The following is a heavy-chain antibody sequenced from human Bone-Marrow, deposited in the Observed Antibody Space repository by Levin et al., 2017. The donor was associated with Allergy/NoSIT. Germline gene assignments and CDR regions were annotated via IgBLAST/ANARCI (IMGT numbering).Heavy chain of an antibody. V-gene: IGHV1-46*01. J-gene: IGHJ3*02. Sequence: GASVKVSCKASGYTFTSYYMHWVRQAPGQGLEWMGIINPSGGSTSYAQKFQGRVTMTRDTSTSTVYMELSSLRSEDTAVYYCASFLVLGVVVANDAFDIWGQGTMVTVSS. CDR2: INPSGGST. CDR3: ASFLVLGVVVANDAFDI. CDR1: GYTFTSYY. D-gene: IGHD2-15*01.